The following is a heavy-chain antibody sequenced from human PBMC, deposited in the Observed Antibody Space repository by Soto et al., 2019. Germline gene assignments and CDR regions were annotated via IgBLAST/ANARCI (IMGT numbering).Heavy chain of an antibody. D-gene: IGHD1-26*01. CDR3: GRLPWENRLVLDY. Sequence: ASEKVSCKASGYTFHNYGVSWVRQAPGQGLEWMGRISAYNYNTPYAQNFEGRVTLTTDTSTSTAYMYLRSLRSDDSAIYYCGRLPWENRLVLDYWGQGTQVTVSS. CDR1: GYTFHNYG. J-gene: IGHJ4*02. CDR2: ISAYNYNT. V-gene: IGHV1-18*01.